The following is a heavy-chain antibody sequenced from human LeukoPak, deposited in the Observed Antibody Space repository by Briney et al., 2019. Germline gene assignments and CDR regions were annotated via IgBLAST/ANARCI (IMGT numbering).Heavy chain of an antibody. CDR3: ARSGSGGFLYYFDY. D-gene: IGHD2-15*01. CDR1: GFTFSSYA. Sequence: GGSLRLSCAASGFTFSSYAMHWVRQAPGKGLEFVSAISVKGSSTYYANSVKGRFTISRDNSENTLYLQMGSLRAEDIAVYYCARSGSGGFLYYFDYWGQGTLVTVSS. CDR2: ISVKGSST. J-gene: IGHJ4*02. V-gene: IGHV3-64*01.